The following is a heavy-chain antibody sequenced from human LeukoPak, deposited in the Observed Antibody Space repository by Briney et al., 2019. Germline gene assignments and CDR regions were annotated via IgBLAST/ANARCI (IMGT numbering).Heavy chain of an antibody. CDR3: AHRGEWLQPYGMDV. D-gene: IGHD5-24*01. CDR1: GFSLSTGGVS. Sequence: SGPTLVKPPQTLTLTCTFSGFSLSTGGVSVGWIRQPPGKALEWLALIYWDDDKRYSPSLKSRLTITKDTSKNQVVLTMTNMDPVDTATYYCAHRGEWLQPYGMDVWGQGTTVTVSS. J-gene: IGHJ6*02. V-gene: IGHV2-5*02. CDR2: IYWDDDK.